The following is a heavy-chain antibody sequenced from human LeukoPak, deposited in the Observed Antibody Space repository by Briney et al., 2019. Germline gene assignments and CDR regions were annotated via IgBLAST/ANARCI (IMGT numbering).Heavy chain of an antibody. J-gene: IGHJ5*02. CDR1: DDSICNYY. V-gene: IGHV4-34*01. Sequence: SETLSLTCTVSDDSICNYYWSWIRQPPGKGLEWIGEINHSGSTNYNPSLKSRVTISVDTSKNQFSLKLSSVTAADTAVYYCASGGGGWSYDFWSGYPSWFDPWGLGTLVTVSS. CDR2: INHSGST. D-gene: IGHD3-3*01. CDR3: ASGGGGWSYDFWSGYPSWFDP.